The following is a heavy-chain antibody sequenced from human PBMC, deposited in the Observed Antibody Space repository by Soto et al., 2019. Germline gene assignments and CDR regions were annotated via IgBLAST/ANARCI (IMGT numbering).Heavy chain of an antibody. J-gene: IGHJ3*01. Sequence: QVQLQESGPGLVNPSQTLSLFCTVSGGSTSNEDYNWAWVRQPPGKGLEWIGCIYHSGVSYSNSSLKSRLTMTVDTSNDQFALRLTSVTAAAAAVYYCVRLFRAPRGTDVFDVWGQGTTVTVSS. V-gene: IGHV4-30-4*01. CDR2: IYHSGVS. CDR3: VRLFRAPRGTDVFDV. D-gene: IGHD1-26*01. CDR1: GGSTSNEDYN.